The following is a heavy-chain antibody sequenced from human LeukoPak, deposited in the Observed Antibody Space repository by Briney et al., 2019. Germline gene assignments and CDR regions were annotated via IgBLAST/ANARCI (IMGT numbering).Heavy chain of an antibody. V-gene: IGHV4-59*01. CDR1: GGSISPYY. CDR2: IYYSGGT. CDR3: ARRAAAVGTYYMDV. J-gene: IGHJ6*03. D-gene: IGHD6-13*01. Sequence: ASETLSLTCTVSGGSISPYYWNWIRQPPGKGLEWIGYIYYSGGTNYNDSLKSRVTISVDTFQNQFSLRLSSMTAADTAVYYCARRAAAVGTYYMDVWGKGTTVTVSS.